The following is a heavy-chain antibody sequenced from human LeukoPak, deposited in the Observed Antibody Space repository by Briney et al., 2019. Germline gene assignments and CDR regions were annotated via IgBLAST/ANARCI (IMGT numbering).Heavy chain of an antibody. CDR1: GYSFTSYW. J-gene: IGHJ5*02. V-gene: IGHV5-51*01. Sequence: GESLKISCKGSGYSFTSYWIGWVRQMPGKGLEWMGIIYPGDSDTRYSPSFQGQVTISADKSISIVYLQWSSLKASDTAMYYCARLGIAAANWFDPWGQGTLVTVSS. D-gene: IGHD6-13*01. CDR2: IYPGDSDT. CDR3: ARLGIAAANWFDP.